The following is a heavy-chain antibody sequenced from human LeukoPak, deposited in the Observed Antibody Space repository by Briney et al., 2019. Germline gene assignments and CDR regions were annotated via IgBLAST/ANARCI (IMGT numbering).Heavy chain of an antibody. D-gene: IGHD3-10*01. CDR3: ARETHYYGSGSYPSDAFDI. CDR1: GDSISYFY. Sequence: SETLSLTCSVSGDSISYFYWSWIRQAAGKGLEWIGRISGSGSTDYNASLKSRVTISVDTSKNQFSLKLSSVTAADTAVYCCARETHYYGSGSYPSDAFDIWGQGTMVTVSS. CDR2: ISGSGST. V-gene: IGHV4-4*07. J-gene: IGHJ3*02.